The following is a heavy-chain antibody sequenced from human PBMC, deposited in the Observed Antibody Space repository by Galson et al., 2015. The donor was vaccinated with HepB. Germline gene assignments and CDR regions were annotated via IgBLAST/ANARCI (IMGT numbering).Heavy chain of an antibody. CDR1: GYTFTSYG. J-gene: IGHJ5*02. Sequence: SVKVSCKASGYTFTSYGISWVRQAPGQGLEWMGWISAYNGNTNYAQKLQGRVTMTTDTSTSTAYMELRSLRSDDTAVYYCARDARYCSSTSCYATRAKNWFDPWGQGTLVTVSS. V-gene: IGHV1-18*04. D-gene: IGHD2-2*01. CDR3: ARDARYCSSTSCYATRAKNWFDP. CDR2: ISAYNGNT.